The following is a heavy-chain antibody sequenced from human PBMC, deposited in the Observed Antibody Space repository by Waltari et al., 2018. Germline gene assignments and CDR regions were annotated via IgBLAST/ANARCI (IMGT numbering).Heavy chain of an antibody. CDR2: FDPEHGEI. Sequence: QVQLLQSGAEVKKPGDAVKVSCKVSGDTVSELSIHWVRQAPGKGLEWMGGFDPEHGEIISAQKFQGRLTLTEDTSTDTAYMELSSLRSEDTAVYYCTIYRDGDYVSLGFDPWGQGTLVTVSS. J-gene: IGHJ5*02. D-gene: IGHD4-17*01. CDR3: TIYRDGDYVSLGFDP. CDR1: GDTVSELS. V-gene: IGHV1-24*01.